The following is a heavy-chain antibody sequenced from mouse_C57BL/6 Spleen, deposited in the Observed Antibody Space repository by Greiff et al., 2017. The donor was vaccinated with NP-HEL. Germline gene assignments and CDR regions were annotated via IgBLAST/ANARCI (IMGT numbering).Heavy chain of an antibody. J-gene: IGHJ3*01. CDR1: GYTFTSYW. CDR2: IDPNSGGT. Sequence: QVQLQQPGAELVKPGASVKLSCKASGYTFTSYWMHWVKQRPGRGLEWIGRIDPNSGGTKYNEKFKSKATLTVDKPSSTAYMQLSSLTSEDSAVYDCARQDRDGVEDSSGSVFAYWGQGTLVTVSA. CDR3: ARQDRDGVEDSSGSVFAY. D-gene: IGHD3-2*02. V-gene: IGHV1-72*01.